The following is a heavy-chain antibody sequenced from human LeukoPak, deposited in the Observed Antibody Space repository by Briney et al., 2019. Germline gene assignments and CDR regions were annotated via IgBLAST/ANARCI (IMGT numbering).Heavy chain of an antibody. CDR3: ARDVYGGYFDY. CDR1: GFTFSTHW. D-gene: IGHD4-23*01. V-gene: IGHV3-7*01. CDR2: IKEDESEK. J-gene: IGHJ4*02. Sequence: PGGSLRLSCTASGFTFSTHWMTWVRQAPGKGLEWVANIKEDESEKYYVDSVKGRFTISRDNAKSSVYLQMDSLRAEDTAMYYCARDVYGGYFDYWGQGTLVTVSS.